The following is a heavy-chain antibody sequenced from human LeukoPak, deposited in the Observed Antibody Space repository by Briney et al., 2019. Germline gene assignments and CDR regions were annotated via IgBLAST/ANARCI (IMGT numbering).Heavy chain of an antibody. CDR2: IKQDGSEK. CDR3: ARVRGYYRYDAFDI. CDR1: GFSFSSYW. J-gene: IGHJ3*02. Sequence: GSLRLSCAASGFSFSSYWMSWVRQAPGKGLEWVANIKQDGSEKSYVDSVKGRFTISRDNAKNSLYLQMNSLRAEDTAVYYCARVRGYYRYDAFDIWGQGTMVIVSS. V-gene: IGHV3-7*01. D-gene: IGHD4-17*01.